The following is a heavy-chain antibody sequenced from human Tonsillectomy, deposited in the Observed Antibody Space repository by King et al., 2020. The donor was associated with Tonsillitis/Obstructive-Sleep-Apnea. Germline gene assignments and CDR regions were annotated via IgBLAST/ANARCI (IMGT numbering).Heavy chain of an antibody. Sequence: EVQLVESGGGLVQPGGSLRLSCSASGFTFSSYAMSWVRQAPGKGLEWVSAISSSGGSTYYADSVKGRFTISRDNSKNTLYLQMNSLRAEDTAVYYWSKAPLLRCRSVPAAMGMDVWGQGTTVTVSS. J-gene: IGHJ6*02. CDR1: GFTFSSYA. CDR3: SKAPLLRCRSVPAAMGMDV. CDR2: ISSSGGST. D-gene: IGHD2-2*01. V-gene: IGHV3-23*04.